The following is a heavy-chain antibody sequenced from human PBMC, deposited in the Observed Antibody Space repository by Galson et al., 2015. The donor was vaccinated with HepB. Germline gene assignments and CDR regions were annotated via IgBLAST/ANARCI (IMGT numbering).Heavy chain of an antibody. CDR3: ARIYDFWIGSNDWYWYFDL. D-gene: IGHD3-3*01. CDR1: GFTFKNYW. Sequence: SLRLSCAASGFTFKNYWMSWVRQAPGKGLERVANIKEDGGEKHYVDSVKGRFSISRDNANKSLFLQMNSLRAEDTAVYYYARIYDFWIGSNDWYWYFDLWGRGTLVTVSS. V-gene: IGHV3-7*03. CDR2: IKEDGGEK. J-gene: IGHJ2*01.